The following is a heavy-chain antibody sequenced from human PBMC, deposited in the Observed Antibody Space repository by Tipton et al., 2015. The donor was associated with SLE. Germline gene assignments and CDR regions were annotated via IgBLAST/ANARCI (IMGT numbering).Heavy chain of an antibody. D-gene: IGHD7-27*01. J-gene: IGHJ2*01. V-gene: IGHV4-59*01. CDR3: ARDAWGLGYWYFDL. CDR2: FFHSGIT. CDR1: GGSISSYY. Sequence: TLYLTCTFSGGSISSYYWTWIRQPPGKGLEWIGYFFHSGITNYNPSLKSRVTISLDTSKNQFSLNLKSVTAADTAVYYCARDAWGLGYWYFDLWGRGTLVTVSS.